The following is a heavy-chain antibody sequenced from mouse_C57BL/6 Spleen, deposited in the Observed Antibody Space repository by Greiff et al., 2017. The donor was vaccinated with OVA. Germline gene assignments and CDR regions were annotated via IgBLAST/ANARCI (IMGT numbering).Heavy chain of an antibody. V-gene: IGHV14-4*01. Sequence: EVQLQQSGAELVRPGASVKLSCTASGFNIKDDYMHWVKQRPEQGLEWIGWIDPENGDTEYASKFQGKATITADTSSNTAYLQLSSLTSEDTAVYYCTPYYYGSRFAYWGQGTLVTVSA. CDR1: GFNIKDDY. CDR3: TPYYYGSRFAY. D-gene: IGHD1-1*01. J-gene: IGHJ3*01. CDR2: IDPENGDT.